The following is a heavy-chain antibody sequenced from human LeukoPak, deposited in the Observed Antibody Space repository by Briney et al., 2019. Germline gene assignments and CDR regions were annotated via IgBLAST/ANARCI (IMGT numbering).Heavy chain of an antibody. D-gene: IGHD5-18*01. CDR3: ATGYSYGYPGSYY. J-gene: IGHJ4*02. CDR2: ISSSSSYI. Sequence: GGSLRLSCAASGFTFSSYSMNWVRQAPGKGLEWVSSISSSSSYIYYADSVKGRFTISRDNAKNSLYLQMNSLRAEDTAVYYCATGYSYGYPGSYYWGQGTLVTVSS. CDR1: GFTFSSYS. V-gene: IGHV3-21*01.